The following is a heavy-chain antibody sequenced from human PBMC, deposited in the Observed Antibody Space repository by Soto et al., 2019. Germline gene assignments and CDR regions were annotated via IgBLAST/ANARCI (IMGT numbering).Heavy chain of an antibody. CDR2: INAGNGNT. Sequence: QVQPVQSGAEVKKPGASVKVSCKASGYTFTNYAMHWVRQAPGQRLEWMGWINAGNGNTKYSQKFQGRVTITRDTSASIAYMALSSLRPEDTAVSYCARASSWFVTDYWGQGTLVTVSS. CDR3: ARASSWFVTDY. CDR1: GYTFTNYA. V-gene: IGHV1-3*01. J-gene: IGHJ4*02. D-gene: IGHD6-13*01.